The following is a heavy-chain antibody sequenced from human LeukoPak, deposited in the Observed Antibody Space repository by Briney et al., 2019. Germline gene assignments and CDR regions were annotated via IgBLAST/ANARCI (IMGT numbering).Heavy chain of an antibody. V-gene: IGHV1-69*06. J-gene: IGHJ5*02. D-gene: IGHD3-22*01. CDR3: ARAEEAYDSSGPLNWFDP. Sequence: SPKVSCKASGGTFSSYAISWVRQAPGQGLEWMGRIIPSFGTANYAQKFQGRVTITADKSTSTAYMELSSLRSEDTAVYYCARAEEAYDSSGPLNWFDPWGQGTLVTVSS. CDR1: GGTFSSYA. CDR2: IIPSFGTA.